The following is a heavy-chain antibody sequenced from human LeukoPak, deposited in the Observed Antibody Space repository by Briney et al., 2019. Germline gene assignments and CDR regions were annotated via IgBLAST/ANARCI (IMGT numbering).Heavy chain of an antibody. CDR3: ARMSGRESSGYYLDY. J-gene: IGHJ4*02. D-gene: IGHD3-22*01. CDR2: IYHSGST. Sequence: SETLSLTRAVSGGSISSGGYSWSWIRQPPGKGLEWIGYIYHSGSTYYNPSLKSRVTISVDTSKNHFSLKLSSVTAADTAVYYCARMSGRESSGYYLDYWGQGTLVTVSS. V-gene: IGHV4-30-2*05. CDR1: GGSISSGGYS.